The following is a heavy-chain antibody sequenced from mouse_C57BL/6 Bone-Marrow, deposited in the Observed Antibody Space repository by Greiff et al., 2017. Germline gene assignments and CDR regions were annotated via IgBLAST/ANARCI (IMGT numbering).Heavy chain of an antibody. CDR2: INPSSGYT. CDR3: ASYGNSFDY. CDR1: GYTFTSYT. J-gene: IGHJ2*01. Sequence: QVQLKESGAELARPGASVKMSCKASGYTFTSYTMHWVKQRPGQGLEWIGYINPSSGYTKYNQKFKDKATLTADKSSSTAYMQLSSLTSEDSAVYYCASYGNSFDYWGQGTTLTVSS. D-gene: IGHD2-1*01. V-gene: IGHV1-4*01.